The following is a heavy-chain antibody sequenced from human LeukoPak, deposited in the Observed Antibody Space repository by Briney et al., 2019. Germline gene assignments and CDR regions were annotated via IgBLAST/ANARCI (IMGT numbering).Heavy chain of an antibody. CDR2: IYYSGST. J-gene: IGHJ4*02. D-gene: IGHD2-8*01. V-gene: IGHV4-59*01. Sequence: SETLSLTCTVSGGSISSYYWSWIRQPPGKGLEWIGYIYYSGSTNYNPSLKSRVTISVDTSKNQFSLKLSSVTAADTAVYYCARGGYCTNGVCYPVTYFDYWGQGTLVTVSS. CDR1: GGSISSYY. CDR3: ARGGYCTNGVCYPVTYFDY.